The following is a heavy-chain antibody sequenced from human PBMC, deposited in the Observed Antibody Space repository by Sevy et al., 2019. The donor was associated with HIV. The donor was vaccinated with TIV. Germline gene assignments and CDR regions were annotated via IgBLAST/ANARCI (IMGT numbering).Heavy chain of an antibody. CDR2: ISGSGGST. D-gene: IGHD2-21*02. Sequence: GGSLRLSCAASGFTFSSYDMSWVRQAPGKGLEWVSAISGSGGSTYYADSVKGRFTISRDNSKNTLYLQMNSLRAEDTAVYYCAKRGDDPDAFDIWGQGTMVTVSS. J-gene: IGHJ3*02. CDR1: GFTFSSYD. V-gene: IGHV3-23*01. CDR3: AKRGDDPDAFDI.